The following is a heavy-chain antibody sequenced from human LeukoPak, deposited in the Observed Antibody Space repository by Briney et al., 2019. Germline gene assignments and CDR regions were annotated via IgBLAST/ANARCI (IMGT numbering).Heavy chain of an antibody. D-gene: IGHD6-25*01. CDR3: ASGNSHAFDI. CDR1: GFTFSNAW. CDR2: IKSITDGGTT. Sequence: GGSLRLSCAAPGFTFSNAWMSWVRQAPGKGLEWVGRIKSITDGGTTEYAAPVRGRFTISRDDSKNTLYLQMNSLRAEDTAVYYCASGNSHAFDIWGQGTMVTVSS. J-gene: IGHJ3*02. V-gene: IGHV3-15*05.